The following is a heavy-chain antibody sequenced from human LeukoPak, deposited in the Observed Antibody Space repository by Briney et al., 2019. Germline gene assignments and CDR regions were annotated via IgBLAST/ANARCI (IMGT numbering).Heavy chain of an antibody. V-gene: IGHV4-39*01. J-gene: IGHJ3*02. CDR2: IYYSGST. CDR1: GGSISSSSYY. D-gene: IGHD3-3*01. CDR3: ARLPGFWSGYWSYPI. Sequence: PSETLSLTCTVSGGSISSSSYYWGWIRQPPGKGLEWIGSIYYSGSTYYNPSLKSRVTISVDTSKNQFSLKLSSVTAADTAVYYCARLPGFWSGYWSYPIWGQGTMVTVSS.